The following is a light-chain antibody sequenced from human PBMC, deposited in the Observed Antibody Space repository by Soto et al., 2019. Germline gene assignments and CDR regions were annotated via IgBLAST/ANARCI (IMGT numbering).Light chain of an antibody. V-gene: IGKV3-20*01. J-gene: IGKJ1*01. CDR1: QSVSSSY. CDR3: QQYGSSPVT. Sequence: EIVLTQSPGTLSLSPGERATLSCRASQSVSSSYLAWYQQKPGQAPRLLIYGASSRATGIPDRFSGSGSGTDFTLTISRLEPEDFAVYYCQQYGSSPVTFGHGTKVDNK. CDR2: GAS.